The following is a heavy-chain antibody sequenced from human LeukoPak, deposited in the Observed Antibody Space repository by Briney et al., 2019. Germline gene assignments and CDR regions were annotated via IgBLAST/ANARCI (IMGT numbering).Heavy chain of an antibody. CDR1: GGSISSSSYY. CDR2: IYYSGST. V-gene: IGHV4-39*07. CDR3: ARGRVAVAGTNLEYYFDY. D-gene: IGHD6-19*01. J-gene: IGHJ4*02. Sequence: SETLSLTCTVSGGSISSSSYYWGWIRQPPGKGLEWLGSIYYSGSTYYNPSLKSRVTISVDTSKNQFSLKLSSVTAADTAVYYCARGRVAVAGTNLEYYFDYWGQGTLVTVSS.